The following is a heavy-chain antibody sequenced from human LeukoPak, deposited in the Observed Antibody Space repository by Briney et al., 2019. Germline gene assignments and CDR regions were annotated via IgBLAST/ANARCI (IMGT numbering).Heavy chain of an antibody. CDR1: GFTFSNYG. CDR2: IWYDGSNK. Sequence: GGSLRLSCAASGFTFSNYGMHWVRQAPGKGLEWVAVIWYDGSNKYYADSVKGRFTISRDNSKNTMYLQMNSLRAEDTAVYYCAKDRWCLGHFDYWGQGTLVTVSS. J-gene: IGHJ4*02. CDR3: AKDRWCLGHFDY. D-gene: IGHD2-21*02. V-gene: IGHV3-33*06.